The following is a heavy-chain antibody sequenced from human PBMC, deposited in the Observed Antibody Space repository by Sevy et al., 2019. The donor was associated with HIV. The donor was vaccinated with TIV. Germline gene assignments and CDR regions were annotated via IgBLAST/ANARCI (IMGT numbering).Heavy chain of an antibody. CDR2: FDPEDDET. CDR1: GYTLSQLS. J-gene: IGHJ4*02. Sequence: ASVKVSCKVSGYTLSQLSMHWVRLAPGKGLEWMGSFDPEDDETIYAQKFQDRVTMTEDTSTNPAYKELSSLRSEDTAVYYCATTKDYYESSGDPFDYWGQGTLVTVSS. D-gene: IGHD3-22*01. CDR3: ATTKDYYESSGDPFDY. V-gene: IGHV1-24*01.